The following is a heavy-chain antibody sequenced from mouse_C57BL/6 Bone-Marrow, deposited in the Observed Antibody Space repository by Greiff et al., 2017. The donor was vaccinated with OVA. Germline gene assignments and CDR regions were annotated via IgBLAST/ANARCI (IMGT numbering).Heavy chain of an antibody. D-gene: IGHD1-1*01. CDR2: IYPRSGNT. Sequence: QVQLKQSGAELARPGASVKLSCKASGYTFTSYGISWVKQRTGQGLEWIGEIYPRSGNTYYNEKFKGKATLTADKSSSTAYMELRSLPSEDSAVYICAVLLRPFYYWGQGTLVTVSA. V-gene: IGHV1-81*01. CDR3: AVLLRPFYY. CDR1: GYTFTSYG. J-gene: IGHJ3*01.